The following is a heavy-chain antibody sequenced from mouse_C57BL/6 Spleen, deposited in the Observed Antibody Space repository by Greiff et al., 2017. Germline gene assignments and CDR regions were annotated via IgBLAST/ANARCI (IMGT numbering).Heavy chain of an antibody. CDR2: ISYDGSST. CDR1: GFTFSDYY. CDR3: ARDERYFDY. J-gene: IGHJ2*01. V-gene: IGHV5-16*01. Sequence: EVHLVESEGGLVQPGSSMKLSCTASGFTFSDYYMAWVRQVPEKGLEWVANISYDGSSTYYLDSLKSRFIISRDNAQNILYLQMGSLKSEDTDTCECARDERYFDYWGQGTTLTVSS.